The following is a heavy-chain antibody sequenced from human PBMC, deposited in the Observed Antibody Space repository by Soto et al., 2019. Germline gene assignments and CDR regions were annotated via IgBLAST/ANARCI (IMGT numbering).Heavy chain of an antibody. CDR1: GGTFSRYT. J-gene: IGHJ4*02. D-gene: IGHD3-22*01. CDR3: ARQLEYDSSGYYYAY. CDR2: IMPIFGTA. V-gene: IGHV1-69*13. Sequence: SVKVSCKASGGTFSRYTISWLRQAPGQGLEWMGGIMPIFGTANYAQKFQGRVTITADEYTRTVYMELSRLRSEDTDVYYCARQLEYDSSGYYYAYWGQGTLVTVSS.